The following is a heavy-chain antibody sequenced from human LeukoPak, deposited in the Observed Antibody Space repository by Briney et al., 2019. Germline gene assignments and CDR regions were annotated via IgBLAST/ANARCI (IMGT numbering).Heavy chain of an antibody. CDR3: ARDQGEETGYPNWFDP. V-gene: IGHV4-4*02. CDR2: IYHSGST. Sequence: PSETLSLTCAVSGVSISSSNWWSWVRQPPGKGLEWIGEIYHSGSTNYNPSLKSRVTISVDKSKNQFSLKLSSVTAADTAVYYCARDQGEETGYPNWFDPWGQGTLVTVSS. CDR1: GVSISSSNW. D-gene: IGHD3-9*01. J-gene: IGHJ5*02.